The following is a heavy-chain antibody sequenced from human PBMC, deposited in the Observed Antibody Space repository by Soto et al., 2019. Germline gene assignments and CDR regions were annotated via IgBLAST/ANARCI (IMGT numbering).Heavy chain of an antibody. V-gene: IGHV1-18*01. J-gene: IGHJ4*02. Sequence: VQLVQSGGEVKRPGTSVKVSCEASGYSFANYGITWVRQAPGQGLEWMGWISGYNSNTNYAQKFEGRVTMTKDTTKSTAYLEVRRLRFDDTAGYHCGRERQWEPVLYWGQGTPVTVSS. CDR3: GRERQWEPVLY. D-gene: IGHD1-26*01. CDR1: GYSFANYG. CDR2: ISGYNSNT.